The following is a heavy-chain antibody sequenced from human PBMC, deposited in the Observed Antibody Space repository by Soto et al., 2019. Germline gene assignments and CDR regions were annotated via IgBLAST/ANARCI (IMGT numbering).Heavy chain of an antibody. CDR3: VKRRGAGGHFDY. Sequence: DVQLLESGGGLVQPEGSLRLSCAASGFTFSSYAMGWVRQGPGKGLEWVAVVSIGGSTHYADSVRGRFTMSRDNSKTTLSLQMNSLPAEGTAVYFCVKRRGAGGHFDYWGQGALVTVSS. CDR1: GFTFSSYA. V-gene: IGHV3-23*01. J-gene: IGHJ4*02. D-gene: IGHD2-15*01. CDR2: VSIGGST.